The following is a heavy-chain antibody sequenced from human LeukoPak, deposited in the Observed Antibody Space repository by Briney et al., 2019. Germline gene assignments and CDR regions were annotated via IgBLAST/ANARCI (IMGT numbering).Heavy chain of an antibody. CDR1: GYTFTGYY. Sequence: ASVKVSCKASGYTFTGYYMHWVRQAPGQGLEWMGWINPNSGGTNYAQKFQGRVTMTRDTSISTAYMELSRLRSDDTAVYYCARVNTIAARPDVLGYWGQGTLVTVSS. J-gene: IGHJ4*02. V-gene: IGHV1-2*02. CDR3: ARVNTIAARPDVLGY. CDR2: INPNSGGT. D-gene: IGHD6-6*01.